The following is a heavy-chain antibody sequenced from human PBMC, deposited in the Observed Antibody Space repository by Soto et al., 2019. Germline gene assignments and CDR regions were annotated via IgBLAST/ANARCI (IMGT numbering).Heavy chain of an antibody. Sequence: PSETPSLTCAVSGGSISSGGYSWSWIRQPPGKGLEWIGYIYHSGSTYYNPSLKSRVTISVDRSKNQFSLKLSSVTAADTAVYYCARDGGVGLYYFDYWGQGTLVTVSS. CDR2: IYHSGST. CDR1: GGSISSGGYS. CDR3: ARDGGVGLYYFDY. V-gene: IGHV4-30-2*01. J-gene: IGHJ4*02. D-gene: IGHD3-16*01.